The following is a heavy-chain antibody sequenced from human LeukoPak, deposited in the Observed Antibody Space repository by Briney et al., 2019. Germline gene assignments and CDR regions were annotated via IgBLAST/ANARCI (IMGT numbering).Heavy chain of an antibody. CDR2: IYTSGST. CDR3: ARHSRTGDLY. CDR1: GGSISSYY. D-gene: IGHD7-27*01. V-gene: IGHV4-4*09. J-gene: IGHJ4*02. Sequence: SETLSLTCTVSGGSISSYYRSWIRQPPGKGLEWIGYIYTSGSTNYNPSLKSRVTISVDTSKNQFSLKLSSVTAADTAVYYCARHSRTGDLYWGQGTLVTVSS.